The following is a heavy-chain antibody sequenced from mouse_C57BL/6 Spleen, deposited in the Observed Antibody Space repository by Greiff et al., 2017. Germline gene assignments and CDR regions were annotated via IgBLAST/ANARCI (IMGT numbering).Heavy chain of an antibody. CDR2: IRLKSDNYAT. Sequence: EVKVEESGGGLVQPGGSMKLSCVASGFTFSNYWMNWVRQSPEKGLEWVAQIRLKSDNYATHYAESVKGRFTISRDDSKSRVYLQMNNLRAEDTGIYYCTDDDYDEYYAMDYWGQGTSVTVSS. CDR1: GFTFSNYW. D-gene: IGHD2-4*01. J-gene: IGHJ4*01. CDR3: TDDDYDEYYAMDY. V-gene: IGHV6-3*01.